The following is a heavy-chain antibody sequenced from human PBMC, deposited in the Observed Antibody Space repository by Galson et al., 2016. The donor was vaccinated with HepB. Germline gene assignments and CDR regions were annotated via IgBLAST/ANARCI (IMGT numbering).Heavy chain of an antibody. CDR1: GFTFRSYS. CDR3: ARGMTYFDFWSGYWYFDY. J-gene: IGHJ4*02. CDR2: ISTSTNTI. Sequence: SLRLSCAASGFTFRSYSFNWVRQAPGKGLEWVSYISTSTNTIYYADSVKGRFTISRDNVKNSLYLQMNSLRAEDTAVYYCARGMTYFDFWSGYWYFDYWGQGTLVTVSS. D-gene: IGHD3-3*01. V-gene: IGHV3-48*01.